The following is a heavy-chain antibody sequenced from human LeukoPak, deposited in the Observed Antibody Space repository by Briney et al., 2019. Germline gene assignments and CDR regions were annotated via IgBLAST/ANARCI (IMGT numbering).Heavy chain of an antibody. J-gene: IGHJ4*02. V-gene: IGHV4-34*01. CDR1: GGSFSGYY. Sequence: SETLSLTCAVYGGSFSGYYWSWIRQPPGKGLEWIGEINHSGSTNYNPSLKSRVTISVDTSKHQFSLQLRSVPAADPAVYYCAREVVGSGKRVFGARRGPSYFDYWGQGTLVTVSS. CDR2: INHSGST. CDR3: AREVVGSGKRVFGARRGPSYFDY. D-gene: IGHD6-19*01.